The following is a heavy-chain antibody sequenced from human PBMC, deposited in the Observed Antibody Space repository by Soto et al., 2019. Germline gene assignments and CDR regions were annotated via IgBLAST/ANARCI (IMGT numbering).Heavy chain of an antibody. CDR2: VYHTGRT. Sequence: SETLSLTCTVSGGSFKSGSYSWSWIRQPPGKGLEWIGYVYHTGRTSYNPSLKSRVSISMDTSKNQFSLNLDPVTAADTAVYFCARDFAYFESWGQGTLLIVSS. V-gene: IGHV4-61*01. J-gene: IGHJ4*02. CDR1: GGSFKSGSYS. CDR3: ARDFAYFES. D-gene: IGHD3-3*01.